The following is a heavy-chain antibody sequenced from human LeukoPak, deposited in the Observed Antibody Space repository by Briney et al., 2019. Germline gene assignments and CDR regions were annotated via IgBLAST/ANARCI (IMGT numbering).Heavy chain of an antibody. J-gene: IGHJ5*02. CDR2: IFHSGSS. V-gene: IGHV4-30-2*01. D-gene: IGHD3-10*01. CDR1: GDSISSGNYS. Sequence: SQTLSLTCAVSGDSISSGNYSWSWIRQPSGKGLEWIGYIFHSGSSYYNPSLKSRVTISVDKSKNQFSLRLTSVTAADTAVYYCARELWFVNAPGSWFDPWGQGTLVTVSS. CDR3: ARELWFVNAPGSWFDP.